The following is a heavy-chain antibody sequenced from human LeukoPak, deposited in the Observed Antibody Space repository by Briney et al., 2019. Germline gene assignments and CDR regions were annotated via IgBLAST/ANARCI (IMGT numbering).Heavy chain of an antibody. J-gene: IGHJ6*02. CDR3: ARVDTAMVSYYYYGMDV. D-gene: IGHD5-18*01. CDR1: GYTFTSYA. Sequence: ASVKVSCKASGYTFTSYAMHWVRQAPGQRLEWMGWINAGNGNTKYPQKFQGRVTITRDTSASTAYMELSSLRSEDMAVYYCARVDTAMVSYYYYGMDVWGQGTTVTVSS. V-gene: IGHV1-3*01. CDR2: INAGNGNT.